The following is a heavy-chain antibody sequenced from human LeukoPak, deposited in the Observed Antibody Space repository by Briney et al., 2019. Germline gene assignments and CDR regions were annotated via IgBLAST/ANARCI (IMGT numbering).Heavy chain of an antibody. Sequence: PGGSLRLSCAASGFTFNSYGMHWVRQAPGKGLEWVAVISYDGSNKYYADSVKGRFAISRDNSKNTLYLQMNSLRAEDTAVYYCASKGGNDWEYFFDYWGQGTLVTVSS. CDR1: GFTFNSYG. J-gene: IGHJ4*02. V-gene: IGHV3-30*03. CDR3: ASKGGNDWEYFFDY. D-gene: IGHD1-1*01. CDR2: ISYDGSNK.